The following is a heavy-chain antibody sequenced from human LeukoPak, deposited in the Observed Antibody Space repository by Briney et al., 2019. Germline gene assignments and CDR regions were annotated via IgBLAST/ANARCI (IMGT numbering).Heavy chain of an antibody. D-gene: IGHD6-19*01. J-gene: IGHJ4*02. CDR3: ARFLGIGSQRYYFDS. Sequence: SQTLSLICAISGDTVSSNSAAWSWIRQSPSRGLEWLGRTYYRSKWNHDYAVSVRSRVSVNPDTSKNQFSLQLNSVTPEDTAVYYCARFLGIGSQRYYFDSWGQGTLVTVSS. CDR2: TYYRSKWNH. V-gene: IGHV6-1*01. CDR1: GDTVSSNSAA.